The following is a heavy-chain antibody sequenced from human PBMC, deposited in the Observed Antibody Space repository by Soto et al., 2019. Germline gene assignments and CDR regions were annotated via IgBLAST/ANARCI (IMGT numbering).Heavy chain of an antibody. Sequence: TGGALRLSCSASGFTFSDYYSSWSRQAPGMGLEWVSYISSSGSTIYYADSVKGRFTISRDNAKNSLYLQMNRLRAEDTAVYYCASGGALADYYYGMDVWGQGTTVTVSS. V-gene: IGHV3-11*01. CDR2: ISSSGSTI. D-gene: IGHD2-15*01. J-gene: IGHJ6*02. CDR3: ASGGALADYYYGMDV. CDR1: GFTFSDYY.